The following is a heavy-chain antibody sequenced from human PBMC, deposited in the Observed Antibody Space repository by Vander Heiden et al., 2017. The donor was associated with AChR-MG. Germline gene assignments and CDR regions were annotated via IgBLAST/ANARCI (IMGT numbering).Heavy chain of an antibody. Sequence: EVQLLESGGGLVQPGGSLRLSCAASGFTFSIYAMSWVRQAPGKGLEWVSAISGGGGSTYYADSVKGRFTISRDNSKNTLYLQMNSLRAEDTAVYYCAKVGKAENWFDPWGQGTLVTVSS. CDR3: AKVGKAENWFDP. CDR1: GFTFSIYA. J-gene: IGHJ5*02. CDR2: ISGGGGST. V-gene: IGHV3-23*01.